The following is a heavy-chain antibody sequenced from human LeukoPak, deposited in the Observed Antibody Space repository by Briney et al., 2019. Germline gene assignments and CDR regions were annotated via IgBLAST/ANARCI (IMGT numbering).Heavy chain of an antibody. CDR3: AKDKISGVRGALDY. CDR1: GFTFSSYA. J-gene: IGHJ4*02. V-gene: IGHV3-23*01. CDR2: ISGSGGST. Sequence: GGSLRLSCAASGFTFSSYAMSWVRQAPGKGLGWVSAISGSGGSTYYADSVKGRFTISRDNAKNSLYLQMNSLGAEDTAFYYCAKDKISGVRGALDYWGQGTLVTVSS. D-gene: IGHD3-10*01.